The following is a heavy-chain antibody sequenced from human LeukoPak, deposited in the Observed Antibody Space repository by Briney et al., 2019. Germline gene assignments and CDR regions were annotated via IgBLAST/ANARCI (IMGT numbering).Heavy chain of an antibody. D-gene: IGHD6-13*01. Sequence: SETLSLTCTVSGGSIGNCYWSWIRQPPGKGLEWIGYIYYSGSTNYNPSLKSRVTISVDTSKNQFSLKLSSVTAADTAVYYCARGGIAAARTKGWFDPWGQGTLVTVSS. CDR3: ARGGIAAARTKGWFDP. CDR2: IYYSGST. V-gene: IGHV4-59*01. J-gene: IGHJ5*02. CDR1: GGSIGNCY.